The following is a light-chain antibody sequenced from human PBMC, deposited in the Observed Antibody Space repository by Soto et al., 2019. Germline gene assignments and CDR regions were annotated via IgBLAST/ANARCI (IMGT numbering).Light chain of an antibody. CDR1: SSDVGGFDH. J-gene: IGLJ1*01. V-gene: IGLV2-14*03. CDR3: NSFTTTNTYV. CDR2: DVS. Sequence: QSALTHPASVSGSPGQSITISFTGASSDVGGFDHVSWYQQHPGKVPRLLIYDVSSRPSGVSDRFSGSKSGNTASLTISGLQAEDEADYYCNSFTTTNTYVFGTGTKLTVL.